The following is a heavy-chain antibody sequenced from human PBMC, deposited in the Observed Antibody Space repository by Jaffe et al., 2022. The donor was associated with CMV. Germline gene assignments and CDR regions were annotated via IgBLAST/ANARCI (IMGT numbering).Heavy chain of an antibody. CDR3: ASRRYEAATGIHNYYCGMDV. V-gene: IGHV1-69*01. CDR1: GGTIRNYA. Sequence: QVQLVQSGAEVKKPGSSVKVSCKASGGTIRNYAFSWVRQAPGQGLEWMGGIIPVFRAPYYAQRFQGRVTITADESTRMAYMELRSLRSDDTAIYYCASRRYEAATGIHNYYCGMDVWGQGTTVTVSS. J-gene: IGHJ6*02. CDR2: IIPVFRAP. D-gene: IGHD1-1*01.